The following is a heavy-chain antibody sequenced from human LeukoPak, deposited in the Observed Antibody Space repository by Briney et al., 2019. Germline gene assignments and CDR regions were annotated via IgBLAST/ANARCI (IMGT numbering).Heavy chain of an antibody. J-gene: IGHJ6*02. Sequence: EASVKVSFTASGYTFTSYGISWVRQAPGQGLEWMGWISAYNGNTNYAQKLQGRVTTTTDTSTSTAYMELRSLRSDDTAVYYCAXXXXXLFGYYYGMDVWGQGTTVTVSS. V-gene: IGHV1-18*01. CDR1: GYTFTSYG. D-gene: IGHD2-21*01. CDR3: AXXXXXLFGYYYGMDV. CDR2: ISAYNGNT.